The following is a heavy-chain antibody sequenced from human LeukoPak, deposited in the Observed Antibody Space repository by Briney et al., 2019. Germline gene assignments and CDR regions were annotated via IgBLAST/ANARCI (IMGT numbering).Heavy chain of an antibody. V-gene: IGHV7-4-1*02. CDR1: GYTFTSYA. CDR2: INTNTGNP. J-gene: IGHJ4*02. CDR3: ARYQTGGSYQSQTFDY. D-gene: IGHD1-26*01. Sequence: ASVKVSCKASGYTFTSYAMNWVRQAPGQGLEWMGWINTNTGNPTYAQGFTGRFVFSLDTSVSTAYLQISSLKAEDTAVYYCARYQTGGSYQSQTFDYWGQGTLVTVSS.